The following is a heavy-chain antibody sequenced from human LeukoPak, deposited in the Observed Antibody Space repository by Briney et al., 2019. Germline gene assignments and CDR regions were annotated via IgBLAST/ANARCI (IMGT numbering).Heavy chain of an antibody. CDR2: INHSGST. CDR1: GGSFSGYY. D-gene: IGHD3-9*01. CDR3: ARGAALTGYYSGYYFDY. V-gene: IGHV4-34*01. J-gene: IGHJ4*02. Sequence: SETLSLTCAIYGGSFSGYYWSWIRQPPGKGLEWIGEINHSGSTNYNPSLKSRVTISVDTSKNQFSLKLSSVTAADTAVYYCARGAALTGYYSGYYFDYWGQGTLVTVSS.